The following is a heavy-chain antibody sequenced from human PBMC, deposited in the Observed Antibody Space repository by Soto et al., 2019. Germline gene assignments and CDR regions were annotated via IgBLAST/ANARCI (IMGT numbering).Heavy chain of an antibody. V-gene: IGHV4-4*02. CDR1: GGSISSSNW. CDR3: AREGAGANGDYYGMDV. D-gene: IGHD3-10*01. CDR2: IYHSGST. J-gene: IGHJ6*02. Sequence: QVQLQESGPGLVKPSGTLSLTCAVSGGSISSSNWWSWVRQPPGKGLEWIGEIYHSGSTNYNPSLKRRVTISVDQSKNHFSLKLSSVTAADTAVYYCAREGAGANGDYYGMDVWGQGTTVTVSS.